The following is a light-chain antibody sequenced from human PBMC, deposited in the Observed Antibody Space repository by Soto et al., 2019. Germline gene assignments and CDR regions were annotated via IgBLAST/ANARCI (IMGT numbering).Light chain of an antibody. Sequence: DIQMTQSPSSLSASVGDRVTITCRASQSISSYLNWYQQKPGKAPNFLIYAASNLQSGVSSRFSGSESGTEFPLTISSLQPEDFATYYCQQSYTTLAFGPGTKVDIK. CDR2: AAS. CDR1: QSISSY. CDR3: QQSYTTLA. V-gene: IGKV1-39*01. J-gene: IGKJ3*01.